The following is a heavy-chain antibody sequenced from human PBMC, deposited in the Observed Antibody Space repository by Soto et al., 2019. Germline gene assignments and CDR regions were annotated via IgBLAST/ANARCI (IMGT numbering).Heavy chain of an antibody. CDR3: ARHIAVTGTRGFDF. CDR2: IYHSGST. Sequence: QVQLQESGPGLMKPSGTLSLTCAVSGGSISTNWWSWVRQPPGKGLEGIGEIYHSGSTNYNPSLKNRVTMSVDKSQNHLALNLNAVTAADTAVYYCARHIAVTGTRGFDFWGQGTLVTVSS. J-gene: IGHJ4*02. V-gene: IGHV4-4*02. D-gene: IGHD6-19*01. CDR1: GGSISTNW.